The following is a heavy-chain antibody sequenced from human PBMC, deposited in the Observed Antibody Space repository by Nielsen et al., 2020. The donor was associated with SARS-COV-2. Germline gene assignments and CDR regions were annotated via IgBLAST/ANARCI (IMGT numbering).Heavy chain of an antibody. CDR2: ISYPGSP. D-gene: IGHD3-10*01. CDR3: ARVRTLWFGYYYGMDV. Sequence: SETLSLTCTVSGGSISSYYWSWIRQPPGKGLEWIGYISYPGSPNYNPSLKSRVTISVDTSKNQFSLKLSSVTAADTAVYYCARVRTLWFGYYYGMDVWGQGTTVTVSS. CDR1: GGSISSYY. V-gene: IGHV4-59*01. J-gene: IGHJ6*02.